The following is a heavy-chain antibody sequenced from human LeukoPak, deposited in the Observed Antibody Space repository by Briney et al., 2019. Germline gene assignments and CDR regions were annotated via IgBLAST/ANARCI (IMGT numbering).Heavy chain of an antibody. Sequence: GGSLRLSCAASGFAFSSYEMNWVRQAPGKGLEWVSYISSSGSTIYYADSVKGRFTISRDNAKNSLYLQMNSLRAEDTAVYYCAELGITMIGGVWGKGTTVTLSS. J-gene: IGHJ6*04. CDR3: AELGITMIGGV. CDR2: ISSSGSTI. D-gene: IGHD3-10*02. V-gene: IGHV3-48*03. CDR1: GFAFSSYE.